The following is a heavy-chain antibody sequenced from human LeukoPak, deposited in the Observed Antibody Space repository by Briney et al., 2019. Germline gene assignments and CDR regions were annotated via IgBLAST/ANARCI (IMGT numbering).Heavy chain of an antibody. Sequence: GGSLRLSCVASGFTFSTSWMNWVHQAPGKGLEWVSYISSGSSSIFYADSVKGRFTISRDNAKNSLYLQMNSLRVEDTAVYYCARGGIAARFAYWGQGTLVTVSS. J-gene: IGHJ4*02. CDR1: GFTFSTSW. V-gene: IGHV3-48*04. CDR2: ISSGSSSI. CDR3: ARGGIAARFAY. D-gene: IGHD6-6*01.